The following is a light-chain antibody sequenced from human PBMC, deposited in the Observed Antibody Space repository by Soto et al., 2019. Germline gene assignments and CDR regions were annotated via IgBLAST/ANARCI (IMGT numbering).Light chain of an antibody. J-gene: IGLJ1*01. V-gene: IGLV2-14*01. Sequence: QSALTQPASVSGSPGQSLTISCTGTSSDVGGYNYVSWYQQHPDKAPKVIIYEVTNRPSGISNRFSGSKSGNTASLTISGLQAEDEADYYCSSYTSSSSPYVFGTGTKLTVL. CDR1: SSDVGGYNY. CDR3: SSYTSSSSPYV. CDR2: EVT.